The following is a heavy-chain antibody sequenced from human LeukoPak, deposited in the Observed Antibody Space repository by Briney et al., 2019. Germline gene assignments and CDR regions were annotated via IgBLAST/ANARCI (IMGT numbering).Heavy chain of an antibody. V-gene: IGHV1-2*02. D-gene: IGHD4-23*01. CDR2: INGNSGGT. CDR1: GYTFTGYY. J-gene: IGHJ4*02. CDR3: ARDQATVATPWWDH. Sequence: ASVKVSCKASGYTFTGYYVHWLRQAPGQGLEWMGWINGNSGGTKYAQQFQGRVTMTRDTSISTAYMELSRLRSDDTAVYFCARDQATVATPWWDHWGKGTLVTVSS.